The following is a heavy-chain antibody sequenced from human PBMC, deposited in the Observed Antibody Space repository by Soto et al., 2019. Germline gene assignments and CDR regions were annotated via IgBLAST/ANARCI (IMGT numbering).Heavy chain of an antibody. CDR2: IYYSGST. CDR1: GGSISSGDYY. J-gene: IGHJ4*02. Sequence: PSETLSLTCTVSGGSISSGDYYWSWIRQPPGKGLEWIGYIYYSGSTYYNPSLKSRVTISVDTSKNQFSLKLSSVTAADTAVYYCARDPVITKRFDYWGQGTLVTVSS. D-gene: IGHD3-22*01. CDR3: ARDPVITKRFDY. V-gene: IGHV4-30-4*01.